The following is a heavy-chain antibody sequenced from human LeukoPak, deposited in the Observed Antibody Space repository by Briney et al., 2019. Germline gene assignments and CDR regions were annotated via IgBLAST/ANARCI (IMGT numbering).Heavy chain of an antibody. CDR1: GFTFSDYY. V-gene: IGHV3-11*01. D-gene: IGHD1-7*01. Sequence: GGTLRLSCAAYGFTFSDYYMSWIRQAPGKGLEWVSYISSSGSTIYYADPVKGRFTISRDNAKNSLYLQMNSLRAEDTAVYYCARDLRDNWNYFFDYWGQGTLVTVSS. CDR2: ISSSGSTI. CDR3: ARDLRDNWNYFFDY. J-gene: IGHJ4*02.